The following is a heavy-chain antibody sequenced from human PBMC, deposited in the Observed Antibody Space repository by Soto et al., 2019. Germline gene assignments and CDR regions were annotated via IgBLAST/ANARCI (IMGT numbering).Heavy chain of an antibody. V-gene: IGHV1-69*01. CDR2: IIPIFGTA. Sequence: QVQLVQSGAEVKKPGSSVKVSCKASGGTFSSYAISWVRQAPGQGLEWMGGIIPIFGTANYARKFQGGVTIPADESKSTAYMELSSLRSEDTAVYYCARGLYGSGSYAFDIWGQGTMVTVSS. CDR3: ARGLYGSGSYAFDI. CDR1: GGTFSSYA. J-gene: IGHJ3*02. D-gene: IGHD3-10*01.